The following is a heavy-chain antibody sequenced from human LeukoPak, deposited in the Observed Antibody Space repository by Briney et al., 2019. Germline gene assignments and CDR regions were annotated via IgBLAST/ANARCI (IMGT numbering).Heavy chain of an antibody. V-gene: IGHV3-64D*06. J-gene: IGHJ4*02. CDR3: VKDGGLYYYDSSGYNYFDY. CDR1: GFTFSSYA. Sequence: PGGSLRLSCSASGFTFSSYAMHWVRQAPGKGLEYVSAISSNGRSTYYADSVKGRFTISRDNSKNTLYLQMSSLRDEDTAVYYCVKDGGLYYYDSSGYNYFDYWGQGTLVTVSS. CDR2: ISSNGRST. D-gene: IGHD3-22*01.